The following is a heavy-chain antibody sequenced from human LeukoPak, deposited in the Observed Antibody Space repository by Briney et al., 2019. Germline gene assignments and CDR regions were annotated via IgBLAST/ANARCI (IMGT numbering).Heavy chain of an antibody. CDR3: ASYYGSGKFLVPFDP. V-gene: IGHV3-74*01. CDR2: INSDGSST. CDR1: GFTFDDYA. D-gene: IGHD3-10*01. Sequence: PGGSLRLSCAASGFTFDDYAMHWARQAPGKGLVWVSRINSDGSSTSYADSVKGRFTISRDNAKNTLYLQMNSLRAEDTAVYYCASYYGSGKFLVPFDPWGQGTLVTVSS. J-gene: IGHJ5*02.